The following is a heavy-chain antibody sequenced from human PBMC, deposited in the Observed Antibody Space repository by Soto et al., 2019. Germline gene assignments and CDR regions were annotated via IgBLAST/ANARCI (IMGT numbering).Heavy chain of an antibody. J-gene: IGHJ3*02. CDR2: ISSSSSYI. CDR1: GFTFSSYS. Sequence: EVQLVESGGGLVKPGGSLRLSCAASGFTFSSYSMNWVRQAPGKGLDGVSSISSSSSYIYYADSVKGRFTISRDNAKNSLYLQMNSLRAEDTAVYYCARDYYGSGSYYTDAFDIWGQGTMVTVSS. V-gene: IGHV3-21*01. D-gene: IGHD3-10*01. CDR3: ARDYYGSGSYYTDAFDI.